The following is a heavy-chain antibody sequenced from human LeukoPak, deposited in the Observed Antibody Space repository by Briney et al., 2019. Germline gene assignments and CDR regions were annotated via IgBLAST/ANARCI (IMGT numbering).Heavy chain of an antibody. V-gene: IGHV4-39*01. Sequence: SETLSLTCTVSGGSISSSSYYWGWIRQPPGKVLEWIGSIYYSGSTYYNPSLKSRVTISVDTSKNQFSLKLSSVTAADTAVYYCARQGYYYDSSGYYSGYYYMDVWGKGTTVTISS. CDR1: GGSISSSSYY. CDR3: ARQGYYYDSSGYYSGYYYMDV. D-gene: IGHD3-22*01. J-gene: IGHJ6*03. CDR2: IYYSGST.